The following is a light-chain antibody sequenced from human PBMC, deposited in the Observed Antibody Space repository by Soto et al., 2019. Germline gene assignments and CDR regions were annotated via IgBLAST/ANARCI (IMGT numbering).Light chain of an antibody. CDR1: SSDVGKYKF. V-gene: IGLV2-23*01. CDR3: CSYAGSNTYV. CDR2: EGT. Sequence: QSALTQPASVSGSPGQSISISCTGTSSDVGKYKFVSWYQQNPGKDPKVMIYEGTKRPSGVSNRFSGSKSVNTASLTISGLQAEDEADYYCCSYAGSNTYVFGTGTKLTVL. J-gene: IGLJ1*01.